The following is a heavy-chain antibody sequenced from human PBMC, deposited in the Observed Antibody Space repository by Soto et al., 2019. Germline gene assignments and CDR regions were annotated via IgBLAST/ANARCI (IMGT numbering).Heavy chain of an antibody. Sequence: PSETLPLTYTVSGGYIRSYYWSWIRQHPGKGLEWIGYIYYSGSTYYNPSLKSRVTISVDTSKNQFSLKLSSVTDADTAVYYCAREPSIWGPGTLVTVSS. CDR2: IYYSGST. CDR3: AREPSI. J-gene: IGHJ4*02. V-gene: IGHV4-31*03. CDR1: GGYIRSYY.